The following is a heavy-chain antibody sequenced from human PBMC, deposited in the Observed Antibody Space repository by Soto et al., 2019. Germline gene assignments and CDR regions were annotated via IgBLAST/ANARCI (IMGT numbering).Heavy chain of an antibody. V-gene: IGHV1-18*04. D-gene: IGHD3-10*01. CDR2: INANNGGT. Sequence: ASVKVSCKASGYTFTGYYMHWVRQAPGQGLEWMGWINANNGGTNYAQKLQGRVTMTTDTSTSTAYMELRSLRSDDTAVYYCARGVGSGSYYNQYNWFDPWGQGTLVTVSS. J-gene: IGHJ5*02. CDR3: ARGVGSGSYYNQYNWFDP. CDR1: GYTFTGYY.